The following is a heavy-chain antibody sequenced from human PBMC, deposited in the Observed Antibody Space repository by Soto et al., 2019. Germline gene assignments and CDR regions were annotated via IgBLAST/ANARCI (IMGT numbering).Heavy chain of an antibody. V-gene: IGHV1-69*02. D-gene: IGHD1-1*01. Sequence: QVQLEQSGAEVEKPGSSVKVSCKVSGGTTSSYTIGWVRQAPGQGLQWMGNIVPMIGKVDYAQTFQDRVTLTADKSTRTAYMELSRLRSEDTAVYFCALRTGNWNPLADWGQGTLVTVSS. CDR1: GGTTSSYT. CDR2: IVPMIGKV. CDR3: ALRTGNWNPLAD. J-gene: IGHJ4*02.